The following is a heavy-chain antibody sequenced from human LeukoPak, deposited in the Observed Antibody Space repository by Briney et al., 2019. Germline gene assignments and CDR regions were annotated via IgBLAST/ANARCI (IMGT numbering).Heavy chain of an antibody. D-gene: IGHD1-26*01. Sequence: PGGSLRLSCAASGFTVSSNYMSWVRQHPGEGLEWVSVSYSRGSTFYADSVKGRFTISRDNSKNTLSLQMNSLRAEDTAVYYCARTLGVGALDCWGQGTLVTASS. CDR2: SYSRGST. V-gene: IGHV3-53*01. J-gene: IGHJ4*02. CDR1: GFTVSSNY. CDR3: ARTLGVGALDC.